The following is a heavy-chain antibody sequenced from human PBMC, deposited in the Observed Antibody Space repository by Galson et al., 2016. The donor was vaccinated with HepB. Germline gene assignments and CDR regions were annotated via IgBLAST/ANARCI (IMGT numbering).Heavy chain of an antibody. CDR2: ISGSGVTT. V-gene: IGHV3-23*01. J-gene: IGHJ1*01. Sequence: LRLSCAASAFTRHAMSWVRQAPGKGLEWVSEISGSGVTTYYADSVKGRFTISRDNSKNTVFLQMSSLRVEDTAVYHCVAAPGGGRYFHHWGQGTLVTVSS. CDR1: AFTRHA. D-gene: IGHD6-13*01. CDR3: VAAPGGGRYFHH.